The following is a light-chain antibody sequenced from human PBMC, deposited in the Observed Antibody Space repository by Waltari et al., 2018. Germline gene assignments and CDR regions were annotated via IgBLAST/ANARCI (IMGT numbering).Light chain of an antibody. V-gene: IGKV3-20*01. CDR2: GAS. J-gene: IGKJ3*01. CDR3: QQYGSSQFT. CDR1: QSVSSHY. Sequence: EIVLTQSPGTLSLSPGDRATLSCRASQSVSSHYLAWYQQKPGQAPRLLIYGASSRATGIPDRFSGSGSGTDFTLTISRLEPEDFAVYYCQQYGSSQFTFGPGTKVDIK.